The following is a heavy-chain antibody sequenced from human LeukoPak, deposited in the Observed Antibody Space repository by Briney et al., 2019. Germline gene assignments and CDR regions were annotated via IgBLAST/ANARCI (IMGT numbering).Heavy chain of an antibody. V-gene: IGHV1-2*02. CDR2: INPNSGGT. J-gene: IGHJ5*02. CDR1: GYTFTGYY. Sequence: GASVKVSCKASGYTFTGYYMHWVRQAPGQGLEWMGWINPNSGGTNYAQKFQGRVTMTRDTSISTAYMELSRLRSDDTAVYYCARDHLQLVRKLGNWFDPWGQGTLVTVSS. CDR3: ARDHLQLVRKLGNWFDP. D-gene: IGHD6-13*01.